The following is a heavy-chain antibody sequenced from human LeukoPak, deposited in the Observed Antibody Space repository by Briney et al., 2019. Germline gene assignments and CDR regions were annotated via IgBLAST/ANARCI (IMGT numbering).Heavy chain of an antibody. CDR2: ISSSSSYI. D-gene: IGHD1-26*01. CDR3: ARLLGATPAKLDY. CDR1: GFTFSSYA. V-gene: IGHV3-21*01. Sequence: PGGSLRLSCAASGFTFSSYAMSWVRQAPGKGLEWVSSISSSSSYIYYADSVKGRFTISRDNSKNTLYLQMNSLRAEDTAVYYCARLLGATPAKLDYWGQGTLVTVSS. J-gene: IGHJ4*02.